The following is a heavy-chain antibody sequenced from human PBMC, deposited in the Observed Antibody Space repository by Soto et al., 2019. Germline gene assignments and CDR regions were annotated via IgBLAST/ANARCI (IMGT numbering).Heavy chain of an antibody. D-gene: IGHD3-22*01. CDR3: ARVCRDTSDYLALEY. Sequence: ASVKFSCNASGYTFTSYTIHWVRQAPAQRLEWMGWINVVNGNTKYSQKLQDRVTIIRDTSASTAYMELSSLRSEDTAVYYCARVCRDTSDYLALEYWGQGTLVTVSS. J-gene: IGHJ4*02. V-gene: IGHV1-3*01. CDR1: GYTFTSYT. CDR2: INVVNGNT.